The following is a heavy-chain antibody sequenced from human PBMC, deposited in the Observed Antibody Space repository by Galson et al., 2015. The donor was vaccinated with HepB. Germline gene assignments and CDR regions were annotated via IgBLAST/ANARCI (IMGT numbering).Heavy chain of an antibody. D-gene: IGHD6-13*01. V-gene: IGHV4-34*01. CDR1: GGSFSGYH. Sequence: SETLSLTCALYGGSFSGYHWTWIRRPPGKGLEWIGDVNPGGSTNYNPSLRSRVIMSLDTSNNQVSLTLRSVAAADTAMYYCARAPGHSSAWYGSALGNRGQGTLVTVSA. CDR2: VNPGGST. J-gene: IGHJ4*02. CDR3: ARAPGHSSAWYGSALGN.